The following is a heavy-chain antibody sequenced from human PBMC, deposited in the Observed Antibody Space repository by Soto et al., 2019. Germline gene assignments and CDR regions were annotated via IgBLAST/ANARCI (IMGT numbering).Heavy chain of an antibody. CDR1: GYTFTSYA. CDR2: INAGNGNT. CDR3: ASTLGYCSSTSCYTFY. V-gene: IGHV1-3*01. D-gene: IGHD2-2*02. J-gene: IGHJ4*02. Sequence: ASVKVSCKASGYTFTSYAMHWVRQAPGQRLEWMGWINAGNGNTQYSQKFQGRVTITRDTSASTAYMELSSLRSEDTAVYYCASTLGYCSSTSCYTFYWGQGTLVTVSS.